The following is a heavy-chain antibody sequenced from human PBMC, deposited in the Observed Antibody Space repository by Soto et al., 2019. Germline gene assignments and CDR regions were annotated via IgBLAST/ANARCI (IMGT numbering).Heavy chain of an antibody. D-gene: IGHD1-1*01. Sequence: ETLSLTCTVSGGSISSSSYWMSWVRQAPGKGLEWVAAISGSGGSTYYADSVKGRFTISRDNSKNTLYLQMNSLRAEDTAVYYCAKVRQLAPNAFDIWGQGTMVTVSS. V-gene: IGHV3-23*01. CDR2: ISGSGGST. J-gene: IGHJ3*02. CDR3: AKVRQLAPNAFDI. CDR1: GGSISSSSYW.